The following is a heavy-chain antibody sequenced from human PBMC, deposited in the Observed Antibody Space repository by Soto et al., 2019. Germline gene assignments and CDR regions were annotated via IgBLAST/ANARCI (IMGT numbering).Heavy chain of an antibody. CDR1: GGSISSSSYY. CDR3: ARPSGSYLFYFDY. J-gene: IGHJ4*02. D-gene: IGHD1-26*01. Sequence: PSETLSLTCTVSGGSISSSSYYWGWIRQPPGKGLEWIGSIYYSGGTYYNPSLKSRVTMSVDTSKNHFSLKLSSVTAADTAVYYCARPSGSYLFYFDYWGQGTLVTVS. CDR2: IYYSGGT. V-gene: IGHV4-39*01.